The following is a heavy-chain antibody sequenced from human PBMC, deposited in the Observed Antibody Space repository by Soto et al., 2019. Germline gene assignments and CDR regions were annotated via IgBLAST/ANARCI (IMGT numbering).Heavy chain of an antibody. Sequence: QLQLVQSGAEVKKPGSSVKVSCKASGGFVRSDPISWVRQAPGQGPEWIGGIIPVFGSPTYAEKFQGRVTITADESSRTPYLELTSLKSEDTAVYFCAKGEGQWELPLWGQGTQVTVFS. CDR2: IIPVFGSP. V-gene: IGHV1-69*01. D-gene: IGHD1-7*01. CDR1: GGFVRSDP. J-gene: IGHJ4*02. CDR3: AKGEGQWELPL.